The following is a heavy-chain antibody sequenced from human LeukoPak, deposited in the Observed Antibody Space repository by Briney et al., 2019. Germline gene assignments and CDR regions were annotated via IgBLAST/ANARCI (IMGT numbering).Heavy chain of an antibody. J-gene: IGHJ4*02. CDR2: INPDSGGT. CDR1: GYTFTAYY. D-gene: IGHD1-26*01. CDR3: ASARDSGSYPSPFDY. Sequence: GASVNVSCKASGYTFTAYYMHWVRQAPGQGLEWMGWINPDSGGTNYPQRFQGRVSMTRDTSISTAYMELSRLRSDDTAVYYCASARDSGSYPSPFDYWGQGTLVTVSS. V-gene: IGHV1-2*02.